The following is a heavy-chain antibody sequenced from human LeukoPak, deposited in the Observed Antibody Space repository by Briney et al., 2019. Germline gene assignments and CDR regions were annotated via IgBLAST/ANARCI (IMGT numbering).Heavy chain of an antibody. CDR2: IYYSGST. V-gene: IGHV4-59*01. J-gene: IGHJ3*02. CDR1: GGSISSYY. Sequence: SETLSLTCTVSGGSISSYYWSWIRQPPGKGLEWIGYIYYSGSTNYNPSLKSRVTISVDTSKSQFSLKLSSVTAADTAVYYCARDRGYPLGAFDIWGQGTMVTVSS. D-gene: IGHD5-12*01. CDR3: ARDRGYPLGAFDI.